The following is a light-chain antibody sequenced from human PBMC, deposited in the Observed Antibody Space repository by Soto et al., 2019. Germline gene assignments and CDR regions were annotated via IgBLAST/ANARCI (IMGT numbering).Light chain of an antibody. J-gene: IGLJ1*01. CDR1: SSDVGGYKY. Sequence: QSVLTQPASVSGSPGQYITLSCTGTSSDVGGYKYVSWYQHHPGKAPKLMIYEVSNRPSGVSNRFSGSKSGNTASLTISGLQAEDEADYYCSSYTTSSMVFGTGTRLPS. CDR2: EVS. V-gene: IGLV2-14*01. CDR3: SSYTTSSMV.